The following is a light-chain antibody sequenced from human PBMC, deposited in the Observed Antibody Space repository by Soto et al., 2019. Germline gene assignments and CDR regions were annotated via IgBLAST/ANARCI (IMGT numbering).Light chain of an antibody. CDR3: QHYNNWPRT. V-gene: IGKV3-11*01. CDR2: DAS. CDR1: QSVGTF. Sequence: EIVLTQSPATLSLSPGERATLSCRASQSVGTFLAWYQQKPGQAPRLLIYDASNRATGIPARFSGTGSGTDFALTISSLQSEDFAVYYCQHYNNWPRTFGQGTKVEIK. J-gene: IGKJ1*01.